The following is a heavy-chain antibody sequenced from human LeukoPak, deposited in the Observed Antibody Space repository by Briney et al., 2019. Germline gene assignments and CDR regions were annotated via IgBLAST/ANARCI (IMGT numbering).Heavy chain of an antibody. V-gene: IGHV1-2*02. D-gene: IGHD3-10*01. Sequence: ASVKVSCKASGYPFSGYYIHWVRQGPGQGLEWLGWINPDNGATKYARRFEGRVTLTRDTSVATVHMELSRLTSDDSAVYYCAREDLNYYGSGSYLYWGQGTLVTVSS. CDR2: INPDNGAT. J-gene: IGHJ4*02. CDR1: GYPFSGYY. CDR3: AREDLNYYGSGSYLY.